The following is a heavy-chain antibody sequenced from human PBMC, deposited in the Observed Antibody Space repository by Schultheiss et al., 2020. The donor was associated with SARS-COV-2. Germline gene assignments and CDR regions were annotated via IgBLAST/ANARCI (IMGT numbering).Heavy chain of an antibody. CDR2: INPSGGST. J-gene: IGHJ4*02. Sequence: GESLKISCKASGYTFTSYYMHWVRQAPGQGLEWMGIINPSGGSTSYAQKFQGRVTMTRDTSTSTVYMELSSLRSEDTAVYYCARESAHAHTIDYWGQGTLVTVSS. V-gene: IGHV1-46*01. CDR1: GYTFTSYY. CDR3: ARESAHAHTIDY.